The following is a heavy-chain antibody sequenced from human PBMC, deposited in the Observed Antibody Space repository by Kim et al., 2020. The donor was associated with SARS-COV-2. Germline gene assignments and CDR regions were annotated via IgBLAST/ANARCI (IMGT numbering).Heavy chain of an antibody. D-gene: IGHD6-19*01. CDR1: GFTFDDYA. J-gene: IGHJ4*02. CDR2: ISWNSGSI. Sequence: GGSLRLSCAASGFTFDDYAMHWVRQAPGKGLEWVSGISWNSGSIGYADSVKGRFTISRDNAKNSLYLQMNSLRAEDTALYYCAKESIAVAVFDYWGQGTL. CDR3: AKESIAVAVFDY. V-gene: IGHV3-9*01.